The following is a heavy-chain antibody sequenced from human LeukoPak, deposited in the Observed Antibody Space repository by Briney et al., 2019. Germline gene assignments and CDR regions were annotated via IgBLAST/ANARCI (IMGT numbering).Heavy chain of an antibody. Sequence: SETLSLTCAVSGYPISSGYYWGWIRQPPGKGLEWIGNIYNSGSTDYNPSLKSRVTISVDTSKNQFSLRLSSVTAADTAVYYCARRRVDSGNHHFDYWGQGTLVTVSS. CDR3: ARRRVDSGNHHFDY. J-gene: IGHJ4*02. CDR2: IYNSGST. V-gene: IGHV4-38-2*01. CDR1: GYPISSGYY. D-gene: IGHD1-26*01.